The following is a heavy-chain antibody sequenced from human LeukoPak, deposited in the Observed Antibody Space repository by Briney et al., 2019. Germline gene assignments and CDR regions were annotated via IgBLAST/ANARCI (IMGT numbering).Heavy chain of an antibody. D-gene: IGHD3-9*01. CDR1: GGSFSGYY. V-gene: IGHV4-34*01. CDR2: INHSGST. J-gene: IGHJ4*02. CDR3: ARGTRVRYFDWLPSGSRLCFDY. Sequence: SETLSLTCAVYGGSFSGYYWSWIRQPPGKGLEWIGEINHSGSTNYNPSLKSRVTISVDTSKNQFSLKLSSVTAADTAVYYCARGTRVRYFDWLPSGSRLCFDYWGQGTLVTVSS.